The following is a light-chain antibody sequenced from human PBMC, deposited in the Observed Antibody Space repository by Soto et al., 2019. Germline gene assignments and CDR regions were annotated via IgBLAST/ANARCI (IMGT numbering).Light chain of an antibody. J-gene: IGLJ3*02. Sequence: QSALTQPSSASGSPGQSVTISCTGTSNDVGAYNFVSWYQQHPGKAPKLIIYDVNTRPSGVPDRFSGSKSGNTASLSVSGLQAEDEADYYCSSYTSSSTWVFGGGTKLTVL. V-gene: IGLV2-8*01. CDR3: SSYTSSSTWV. CDR1: SNDVGAYNF. CDR2: DVN.